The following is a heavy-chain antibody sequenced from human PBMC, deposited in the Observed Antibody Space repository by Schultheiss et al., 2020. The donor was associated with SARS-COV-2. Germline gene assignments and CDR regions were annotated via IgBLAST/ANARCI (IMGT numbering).Heavy chain of an antibody. CDR1: GFTFSSYW. Sequence: GGSLRLSCAASGFTFSSYWMHWVRQAPGKGLVWVSRINSDGSSTSYADSVKGRFTISRDNSKNTLYLQMNSLRAEDTAVYYCARSYCSSTSCYGGDYYYYGMDVWGQGTTVTVSS. CDR3: ARSYCSSTSCYGGDYYYYGMDV. CDR2: INSDGSST. J-gene: IGHJ6*02. D-gene: IGHD2-2*01. V-gene: IGHV3-74*01.